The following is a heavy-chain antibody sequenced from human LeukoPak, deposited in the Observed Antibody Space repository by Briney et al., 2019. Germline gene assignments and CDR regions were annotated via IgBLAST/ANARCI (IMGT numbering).Heavy chain of an antibody. CDR1: GFTFSSYA. CDR3: TRAPYGGNSLATY. CDR2: IRSKAYGATT. D-gene: IGHD4-23*01. J-gene: IGHJ4*02. Sequence: PGGSLRLSCAASGFTFSSYAMNWVRQAPGKGLEWVGFIRSKAYGATTEYAASVKGRFTISRDDSKSIAYLQMNSLKTEDTAVYYCTRAPYGGNSLATYWGQGTLVTVSS. V-gene: IGHV3-49*04.